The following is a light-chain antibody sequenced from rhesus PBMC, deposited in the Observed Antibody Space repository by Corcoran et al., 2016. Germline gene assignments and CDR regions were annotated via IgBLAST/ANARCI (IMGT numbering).Light chain of an antibody. CDR1: QSVSSY. Sequence: EIVMTQSPATLSLSPGERATLSCRASQSVSSYVAWYQQKPEQAPRLLLYGASSRATGIPDRCSGRGSGPDFTLTLSSLEPEDFAVYYCQQYSNWPLTFGGGTKVEIK. CDR3: QQYSNWPLT. V-gene: IGKV3S9*01. CDR2: GAS. J-gene: IGKJ4*01.